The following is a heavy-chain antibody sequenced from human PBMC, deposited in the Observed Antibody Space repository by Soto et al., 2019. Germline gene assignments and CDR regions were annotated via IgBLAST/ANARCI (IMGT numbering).Heavy chain of an antibody. CDR1: GGSISSGDYY. V-gene: IGHV4-30-4*01. CDR3: ARHTTYYYDSSGYYKNWFDP. Sequence: SETLSLTCTVSGGSISSGDYYWSWIRQPPGKGLEWIGHIYYSGSTYYNPSLKSRVTISVDTSKNQFSLKLSSVTAADTAVYYCARHTTYYYDSSGYYKNWFDPWGQGTLVTVSS. J-gene: IGHJ5*02. D-gene: IGHD3-22*01. CDR2: IYYSGST.